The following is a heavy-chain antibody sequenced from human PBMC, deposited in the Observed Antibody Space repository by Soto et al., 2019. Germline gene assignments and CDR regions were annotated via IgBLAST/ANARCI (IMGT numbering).Heavy chain of an antibody. CDR3: ANDVVVVAATRTHDAFDI. CDR2: ISGSGGST. V-gene: IGHV3-23*01. J-gene: IGHJ3*02. Sequence: EVQLLESGGGLVQPGGSLRLSCAASGFTFSSYAMSWVRQAPGKGLEWVSAISGSGGSTYYADSVKGRFSISRDNSKNTLYLQMNSLRAEDTAVYYCANDVVVVAATRTHDAFDIWGQGTMVTVSS. D-gene: IGHD2-15*01. CDR1: GFTFSSYA.